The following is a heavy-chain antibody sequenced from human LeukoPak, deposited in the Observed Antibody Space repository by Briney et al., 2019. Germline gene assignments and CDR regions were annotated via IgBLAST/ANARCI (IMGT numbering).Heavy chain of an antibody. CDR2: IYYSGSI. D-gene: IGHD2-15*01. Sequence: SETLSLTCSVSGGSISSYYWSWIRQPPGKGLEWIGYIYYSGSINYNPSLKSRVTISVDTSKNQLSLKLSSVTAAEAVVYYCVVGHNYFDYWGQGTLVTVSS. CDR1: GGSISSYY. J-gene: IGHJ4*02. V-gene: IGHV4-59*01. CDR3: VVGHNYFDY.